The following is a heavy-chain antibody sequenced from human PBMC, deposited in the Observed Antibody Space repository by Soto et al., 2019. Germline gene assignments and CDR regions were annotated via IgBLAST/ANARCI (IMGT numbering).Heavy chain of an antibody. CDR3: AREYSSSATNYYYYYGMDV. D-gene: IGHD6-6*01. J-gene: IGHJ6*02. V-gene: IGHV1-2*02. CDR2: INPNSGGT. Sequence: ASVKVSCKASGYTFTGYYMHWVRQAPGQGLEWMGWINPNSGGTNYAQKFQGRVTMTRDTSISTAYMELSRLRSDDTAVYYCAREYSSSATNYYYYYGMDVWGQGTTVTVSS. CDR1: GYTFTGYY.